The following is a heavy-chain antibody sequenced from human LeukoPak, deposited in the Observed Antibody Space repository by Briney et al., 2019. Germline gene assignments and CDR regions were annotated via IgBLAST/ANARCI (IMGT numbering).Heavy chain of an antibody. CDR2: IWSDGTNK. D-gene: IGHD4-11*01. J-gene: IGHJ4*02. CDR3: AKDARRGFDYSNSLEY. CDR1: KFTFSHYG. V-gene: IGHV3-33*06. Sequence: GGSLRLSCAASKFTFSHYGMHWVRQAPGKGLQWVAVIWSDGTNKYYADSVNGRFTISRENSNKMGYLQMNSLRADDTGVYYCAKDARRGFDYSNSLEYWGQGALVIVSS.